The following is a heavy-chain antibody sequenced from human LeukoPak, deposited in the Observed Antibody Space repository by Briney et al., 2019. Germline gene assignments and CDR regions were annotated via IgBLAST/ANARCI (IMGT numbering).Heavy chain of an antibody. V-gene: IGHV1-18*01. CDR1: GYTFTSYG. CDR2: ISAYNGNT. J-gene: IGHJ5*02. D-gene: IGHD3-3*01. Sequence: ASVKVSCKASGYTFTSYGISWVRQAPGQGLESMGWISAYNGNTNYAQKLQGRVTMTTDTSTSTAYMELRSLRSDDTAVYYCARAGGITIFGVVYTYNWFDPWGQGTLVTVSS. CDR3: ARAGGITIFGVVYTYNWFDP.